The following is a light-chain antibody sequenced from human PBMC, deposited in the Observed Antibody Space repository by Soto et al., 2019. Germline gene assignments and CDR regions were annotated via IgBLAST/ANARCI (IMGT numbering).Light chain of an antibody. Sequence: IGMTHSTGTLSVSPWQRATLSCRASQSVSSNLAWYQQKPGEDPRLLIYGASTRATGIPARFSGSGSGTEFTLPISSLQSEDFAVYYCQQYGNAPSTFGPGTKVAI. J-gene: IGKJ3*01. CDR3: QQYGNAPST. V-gene: IGKV3-15*01. CDR2: GAS. CDR1: QSVSSN.